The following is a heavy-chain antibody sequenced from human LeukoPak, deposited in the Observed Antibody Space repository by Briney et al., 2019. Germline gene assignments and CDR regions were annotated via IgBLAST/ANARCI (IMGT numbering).Heavy chain of an antibody. D-gene: IGHD2-15*01. V-gene: IGHV3-11*04. CDR1: GFTFSDYY. CDR3: VRGGWRIIETGGDS. CDR2: ISSSGSTI. Sequence: GGSLRLSCAASGFTFSDYYMSWIRQAPGKGLEWDSYISSSGSTIYYADSVKGRFTISRDNAKNSLYLQMNSLRAEDTALYYCVRGGWRIIETGGDSWGQGTLVTVSS. J-gene: IGHJ4*02.